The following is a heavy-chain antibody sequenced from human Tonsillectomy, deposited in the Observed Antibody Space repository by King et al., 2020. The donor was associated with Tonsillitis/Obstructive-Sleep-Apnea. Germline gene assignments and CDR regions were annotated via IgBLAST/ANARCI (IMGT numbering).Heavy chain of an antibody. CDR2: INPSGGST. CDR1: GYTFTSYY. D-gene: IGHD3-10*01. J-gene: IGHJ5*02. Sequence: QLVQSGAEVKKPGASVKVSCKASGYTFTSYYMHWVRQAPGQGLEWMGIINPSGGSTSYAQKFQGRVTMTRDTSTSTVYMELSSLRSEDTAVYYCAGDWGGDNWFDPWGQGTLVTVSS. V-gene: IGHV1-46*01. CDR3: AGDWGGDNWFDP.